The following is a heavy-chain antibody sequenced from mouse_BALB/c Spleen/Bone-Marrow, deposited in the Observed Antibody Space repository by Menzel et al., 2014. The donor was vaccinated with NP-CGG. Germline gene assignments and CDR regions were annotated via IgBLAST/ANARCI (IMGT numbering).Heavy chain of an antibody. V-gene: IGHV8-12*01. CDR2: IYWGDDK. Sequence: QVTLKECGPGILQPSQTLSLTCSFSGFSLSTSGMGVSWIRQPSGKGLEWLAHIYWGDDKRYNPSLKSRLTISKDTSRNQVFLKITSVDTADSAPYYCARRGDGSSYFDYWGQGTTLTVSS. CDR3: ARRGDGSSYFDY. CDR1: GFSLSTSGMG. J-gene: IGHJ2*01. D-gene: IGHD1-1*01.